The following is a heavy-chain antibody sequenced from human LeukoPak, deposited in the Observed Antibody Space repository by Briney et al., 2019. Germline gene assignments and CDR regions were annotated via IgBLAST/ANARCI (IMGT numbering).Heavy chain of an antibody. CDR3: AKDLMVQGVIITPLFDY. D-gene: IGHD3-10*01. V-gene: IGHV3-23*01. CDR1: GFTFSSYA. CDR2: ICGSGGST. Sequence: GGSLRLSCAASGFTFSSYAMSWVRQAPGKGLEWVSAICGSGGSTYYADSVKGRFTISKDNSKNTLYLQMNSLRAEDTAVYYCAKDLMVQGVIITPLFDYWGQGTLVTVSS. J-gene: IGHJ4*02.